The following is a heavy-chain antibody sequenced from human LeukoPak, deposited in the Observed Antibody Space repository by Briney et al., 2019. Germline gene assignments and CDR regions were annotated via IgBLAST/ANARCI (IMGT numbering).Heavy chain of an antibody. CDR2: INPNTGGT. Sequence: ASVKVSCKASVYTFTGYYMHWVRQAPGQGLEWMGWINPNTGGTKYAQKFQGRVTMTKDTSISTAYMELTRLLFDDTAVYYCARDWGAGSKFDPWGQGTLVTVSS. CDR1: VYTFTGYY. D-gene: IGHD3-10*01. CDR3: ARDWGAGSKFDP. V-gene: IGHV1-2*02. J-gene: IGHJ5*02.